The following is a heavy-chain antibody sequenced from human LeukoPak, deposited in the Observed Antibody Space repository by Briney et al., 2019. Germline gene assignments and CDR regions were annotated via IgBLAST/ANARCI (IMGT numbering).Heavy chain of an antibody. CDR3: ARGSGYYTGWSYP. D-gene: IGHD3-3*01. Sequence: ASVKVSCKASGYTFTGYYMHWVRQAPGQGLEWTGWINPNSGGTKYAQRYQDRVSMTRDTSITTAHMELSRLRSDDTAVYYCARGSGYYTGWSYPWGQGTLVTVSS. J-gene: IGHJ5*02. V-gene: IGHV1-2*02. CDR1: GYTFTGYY. CDR2: INPNSGGT.